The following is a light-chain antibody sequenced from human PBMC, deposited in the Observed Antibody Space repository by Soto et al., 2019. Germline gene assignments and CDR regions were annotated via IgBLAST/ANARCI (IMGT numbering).Light chain of an antibody. V-gene: IGKV2-28*01. CDR2: LGS. J-gene: IGKJ2*01. Sequence: DIVMTQSPLSLPVTPGEPASISCRSSQSLLSSNGYIYLDWYLQKPGQSPQLLIYLGSRRASGVPDRFSGSGSDTDCTLKISRVEAEDVGVYYCMQARQTLMYTFGRGTKLEIK. CDR1: QSLLSSNGYIY. CDR3: MQARQTLMYT.